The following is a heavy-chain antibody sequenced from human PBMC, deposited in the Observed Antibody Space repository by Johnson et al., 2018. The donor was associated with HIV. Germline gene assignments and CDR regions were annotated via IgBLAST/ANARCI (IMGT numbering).Heavy chain of an antibody. D-gene: IGHD1-20*01. V-gene: IGHV3-30*02. CDR3: TRDSGITGTTGDAFDI. Sequence: QVQLVESGGGVVQPGGSLRLSCSTSGFIFHNYGMHWVRQAPGKGLEWVAFVHSDGNKKYYGDSVKGRFIISRDNSKNTLYLQMNSLRAEDTALYYCTRDSGITGTTGDAFDIWGQGTMVTVSS. CDR2: VHSDGNKK. J-gene: IGHJ3*02. CDR1: GFIFHNYG.